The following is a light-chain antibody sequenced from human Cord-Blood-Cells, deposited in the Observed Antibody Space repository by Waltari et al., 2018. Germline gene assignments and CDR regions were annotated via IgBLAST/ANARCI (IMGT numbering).Light chain of an antibody. CDR1: SSDVGSYNL. J-gene: IGLJ3*02. CDR3: CSYAGSRV. V-gene: IGLV2-23*01. Sequence: QSALTQPASVSGSPGQSIILSCTGTSSDVGSYNLVSWYQQHPGKAPKLMIYEGSKRPAGVSNRFSGSKAGNTASLTISGRQAEDAADYYCCSYAGSRVFGGGSKLTVL. CDR2: EGS.